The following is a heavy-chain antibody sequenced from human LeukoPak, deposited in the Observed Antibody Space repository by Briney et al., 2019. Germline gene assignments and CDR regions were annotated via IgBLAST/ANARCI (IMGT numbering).Heavy chain of an antibody. CDR2: ISGSGGST. J-gene: IGHJ4*02. CDR1: GFTFSSYA. V-gene: IGHV3-23*01. Sequence: GGSLRLSCAASGFTFSSYAMSWVRQAPGKGLEWVSAISGSGGSTYYADPVKGRLTISRDNSKNTLYLQMNSLRAEDTAVYYCAKGGYGDSCFDYWGQGTLVTVSS. D-gene: IGHD4-17*01. CDR3: AKGGYGDSCFDY.